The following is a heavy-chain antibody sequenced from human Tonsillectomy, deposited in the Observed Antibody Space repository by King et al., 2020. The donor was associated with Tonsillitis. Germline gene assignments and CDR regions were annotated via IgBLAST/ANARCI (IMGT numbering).Heavy chain of an antibody. V-gene: IGHV4-59*01. CDR2: IYYTGST. J-gene: IGHJ4*02. Sequence: QLQESGQGLVKPSETLSLTCTVSGGSLSSYYWSWIRQPPGKGLEWIGYIYYTGSTTYNSSLKSRVSISVDTSKNQFYMTVNSVNAADTAVYYCARALSSVAGYFDSWGQGTLVTVSS. CDR3: ARALSSVAGYFDS. CDR1: GGSLSSYY. D-gene: IGHD6-19*01.